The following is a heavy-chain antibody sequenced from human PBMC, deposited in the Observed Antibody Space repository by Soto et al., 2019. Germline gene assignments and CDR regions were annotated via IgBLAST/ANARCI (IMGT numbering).Heavy chain of an antibody. CDR1: GGTLSSNA. Sequence: ASVKVSCKASGGTLSSNAISWVRQAPGQGLEWMGGIIPIFGTANYAQKFQGRVTITADESTSTAYMELSSLRSEDTAVYYCARGGYSYGPPEHWGQGTLVTVSS. D-gene: IGHD5-18*01. CDR2: IIPIFGTA. CDR3: ARGGYSYGPPEH. J-gene: IGHJ4*02. V-gene: IGHV1-69*13.